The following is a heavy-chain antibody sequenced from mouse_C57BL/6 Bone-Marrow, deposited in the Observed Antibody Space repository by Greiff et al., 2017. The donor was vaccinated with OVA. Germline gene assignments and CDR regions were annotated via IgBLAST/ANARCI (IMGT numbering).Heavy chain of an antibody. Sequence: EVQLQQSGPELVKPGASVKIPCKASGYTFTDYNMDWVKQSHGKSLEWIGDINPNNGGTIYNQKFKGKATLTVDKSSSTAYMELRSLTSEDTAVYYCARSDYDGDWYFDGWGTGTTVTVSS. V-gene: IGHV1-18*01. CDR2: INPNNGGT. CDR1: GYTFTDYN. D-gene: IGHD2-4*01. CDR3: ARSDYDGDWYFDG. J-gene: IGHJ1*03.